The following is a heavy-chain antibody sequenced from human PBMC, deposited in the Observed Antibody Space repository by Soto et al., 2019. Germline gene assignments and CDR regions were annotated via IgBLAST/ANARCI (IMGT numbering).Heavy chain of an antibody. V-gene: IGHV3-53*01. CDR3: ARDPPATRHGMDV. CDR1: GFTVSGNY. J-gene: IGHJ6*02. Sequence: GGSLRLSCAASGFTVSGNYMSWVRQAPGKGLEWVSVIYSGGSTYYADSVRGRFTISRDNSKNTLYLQMKSLRAEDTAVYYCARDPPATRHGMDVWGQGTTVTVSS. CDR2: IYSGGST.